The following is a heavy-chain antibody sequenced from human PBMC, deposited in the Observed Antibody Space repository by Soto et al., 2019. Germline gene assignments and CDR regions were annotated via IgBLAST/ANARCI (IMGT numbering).Heavy chain of an antibody. CDR3: ARDLSDYGDPFNDAFDI. D-gene: IGHD4-17*01. CDR1: GYTFTSYG. J-gene: IGHJ3*02. CDR2: ISAYNGNT. V-gene: IGHV1-18*01. Sequence: ASVKVSCKASGYTFTSYGISWVRQAPGQGLEWMGWISAYNGNTNYAQKLQGRVTMTTDTSTSTAYMELRSLRSDDTAVYYCARDLSDYGDPFNDAFDIWGQGTMVTVSS.